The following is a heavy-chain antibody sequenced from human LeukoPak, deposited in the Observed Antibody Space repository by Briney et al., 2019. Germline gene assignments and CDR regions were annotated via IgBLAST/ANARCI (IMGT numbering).Heavy chain of an antibody. CDR2: TDNEKRET. J-gene: IGHJ4*02. CDR3: AAERLYGILDY. Sequence: ASVKVSCKASGYTFTGYYMHWVRQAPGQGLEWMGGTDNEKRETIYARKFQGRVTMTEDTSTNTAYRELSSLRSEDTAVYYCAAERLYGILDYWGQGNLVTVSS. D-gene: IGHD6-25*01. V-gene: IGHV1-24*01. CDR1: GYTFTGYY.